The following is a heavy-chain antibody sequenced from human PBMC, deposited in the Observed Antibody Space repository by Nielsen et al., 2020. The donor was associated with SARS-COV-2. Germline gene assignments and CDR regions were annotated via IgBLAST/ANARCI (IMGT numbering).Heavy chain of an antibody. Sequence: ASVKVSFKASGFTFTGYSMHWVRQAPGQGLEWMGIINPSGGSTSYAQKFQGRVTMTRDTSTSTVYMELSSLRSEDTAVYYCARVVDTDLYGMDDWGQGTTVTVSS. CDR3: ARVVDTDLYGMDD. D-gene: IGHD5-18*01. J-gene: IGHJ6*02. CDR1: GFTFTGYS. CDR2: INPSGGST. V-gene: IGHV1-46*01.